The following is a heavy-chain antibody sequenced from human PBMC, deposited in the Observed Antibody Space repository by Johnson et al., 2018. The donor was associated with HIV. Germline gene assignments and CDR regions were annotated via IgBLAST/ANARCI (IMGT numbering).Heavy chain of an antibody. J-gene: IGHJ3*02. Sequence: QVQLVESGGGVVQPGRSLRLSCAAFGITFSRYGMHWVRQAPGMGLEWVIVISYDGSNKYYTDSVKGRFTFSSDNSKNTRYLQMNSLRAEDTAVYYCAREDVGSSAPDAFDIWGQGTMVTVSS. CDR3: AREDVGSSAPDAFDI. CDR1: GITFSRYG. V-gene: IGHV3-30*03. D-gene: IGHD1-26*01. CDR2: ISYDGSNK.